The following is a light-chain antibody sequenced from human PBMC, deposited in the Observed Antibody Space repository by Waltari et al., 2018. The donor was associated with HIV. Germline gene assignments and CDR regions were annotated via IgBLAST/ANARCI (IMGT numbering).Light chain of an antibody. Sequence: QSALRPPASVSGSPEQSVSISCTAPTITSHSFSWYQQHPGKAPKLMIFEDTSRPSGVSNRFSGSKSGNTASLTISGLQVEDEADYYCSSYTTSGSVLFGGGTNLTVL. CDR3: SSYTTSGSVL. V-gene: IGLV2-14*03. J-gene: IGLJ2*01. CDR1: TITSHS. CDR2: EDT.